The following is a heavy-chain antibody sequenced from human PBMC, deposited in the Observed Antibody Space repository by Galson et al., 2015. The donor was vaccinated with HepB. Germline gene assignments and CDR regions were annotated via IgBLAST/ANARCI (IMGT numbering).Heavy chain of an antibody. CDR2: IWYDGSKK. CDR1: GFNFSSYG. V-gene: IGHV3-33*01. CDR3: AREPQDCGGDCYAEYFLH. D-gene: IGHD2-21*02. J-gene: IGHJ1*01. Sequence: SLRLSCAASGFNFSSYGIHWVRQAPGKGLEWVAVIWYDGSKKYYADSVKGRFSISRDNSKNKLYLQMNSLRAEDTAVYYCAREPQDCGGDCYAEYFLHWGQGTLVSVPS.